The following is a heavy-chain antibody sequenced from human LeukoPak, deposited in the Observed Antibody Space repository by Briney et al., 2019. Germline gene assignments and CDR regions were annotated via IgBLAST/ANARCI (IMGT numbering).Heavy chain of an antibody. Sequence: GGCLRLSCAASGFTLSSNYMSWVRQAPGERLEWLSSIYTGGWTWYAESVKGRFTISTDTSNNTVYLQMNSLRAEDTAVYYCARGEGGYYQAYWGQGALVTVSS. J-gene: IGHJ4*02. CDR1: GFTLSSNY. CDR3: ARGEGGYYQAY. CDR2: IYTGGWT. D-gene: IGHD1-26*01. V-gene: IGHV3-53*01.